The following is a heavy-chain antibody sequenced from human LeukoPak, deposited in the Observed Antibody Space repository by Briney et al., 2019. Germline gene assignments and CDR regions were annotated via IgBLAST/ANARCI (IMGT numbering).Heavy chain of an antibody. CDR1: GGSFSGYY. D-gene: IGHD3-22*01. CDR3: AYVDYDSSGYYYDDY. Sequence: SETLSLTCAVDGGSFSGYYWSWIRQPPGKGLEWIGEINHSGSTNYNPSLKSRVTISVDTSKNQFSLKLSSVTAADTAVYYCAYVDYDSSGYYYDDYWGQGTLVTVSS. V-gene: IGHV4-34*01. CDR2: INHSGST. J-gene: IGHJ4*02.